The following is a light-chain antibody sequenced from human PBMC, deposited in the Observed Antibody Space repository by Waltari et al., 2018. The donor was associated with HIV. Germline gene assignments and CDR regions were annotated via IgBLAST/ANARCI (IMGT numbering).Light chain of an antibody. CDR1: SSDVGSYNL. CDR3: CSYAGSSTLEV. J-gene: IGLJ2*01. CDR2: EGS. Sequence: QSALTQPASVSGYPGQSITIPCTGTSSDVGSYNLVPRYQQHPGKAPQLMIYEGSKRPSGVSNRFSGSKSGNTASLTISGLQAEDEADYYCCSYAGSSTLEVFGGGTKLTVL. V-gene: IGLV2-23*01.